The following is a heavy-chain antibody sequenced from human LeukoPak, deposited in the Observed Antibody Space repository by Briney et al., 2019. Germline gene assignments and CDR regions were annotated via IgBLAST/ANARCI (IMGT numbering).Heavy chain of an antibody. Sequence: GGSLRLSCAASGFTFSDYYMSWIRQAPGKGLEWVSYISSGGSTIYYADSVKGRFTISRDNAKNSLYLQMNSLRAEDTAVYYCARVHIDYYYYYMDVWGKGTTVTVSS. V-gene: IGHV3-11*01. CDR1: GFTFSDYY. CDR2: ISSGGSTI. CDR3: ARVHIDYYYYYMDV. J-gene: IGHJ6*03.